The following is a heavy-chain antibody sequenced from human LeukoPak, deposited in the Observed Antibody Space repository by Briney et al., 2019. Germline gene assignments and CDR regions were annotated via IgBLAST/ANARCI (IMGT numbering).Heavy chain of an antibody. D-gene: IGHD3-9*01. CDR2: VYPEDSDS. V-gene: IGHV5-51*01. CDR3: ATRYYDILTGYYAFDY. Sequence: GESLKISCKASGYNFDTYWIGWVRQMPGKGLEGMGIVYPEDSDSRYNPSFQDHVTVSVDRSITTAYLHWSSLKASDSGIYYCATRYYDILTGYYAFDYWGQGTLVTVSS. J-gene: IGHJ4*02. CDR1: GYNFDTYW.